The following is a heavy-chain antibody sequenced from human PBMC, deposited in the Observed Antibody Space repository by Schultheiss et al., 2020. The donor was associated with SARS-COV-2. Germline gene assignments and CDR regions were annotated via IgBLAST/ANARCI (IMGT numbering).Heavy chain of an antibody. Sequence: SQTLSLTCAVSGYSISSGYYWGWIRQPPGKGLEWIGSIYHSGYTYYNPSLKSRVTISVDTSKNQFSLRLSSVTAADTAVYYCARVQPHSIAHWGQGTLVTVSS. J-gene: IGHJ4*02. CDR2: IYHSGYT. D-gene: IGHD2-21*01. CDR1: GYSISSGYY. V-gene: IGHV4-38-2*01. CDR3: ARVQPHSIAH.